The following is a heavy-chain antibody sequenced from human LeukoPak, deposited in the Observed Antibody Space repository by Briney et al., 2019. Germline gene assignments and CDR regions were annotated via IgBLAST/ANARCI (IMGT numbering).Heavy chain of an antibody. CDR3: ARELIAVAGYFDY. J-gene: IGHJ4*02. CDR2: IWYDGSNK. V-gene: IGHV3-33*01. Sequence: GGSLRLSCAASGFTFSSYGMHWVRQAPGKGLEWVAVIWYDGSNKYYADSVKGRFTISRDNSKNTLYLQMNGLRAEDTAVYYCARELIAVAGYFDYWGQGTLVTVSS. CDR1: GFTFSSYG. D-gene: IGHD6-19*01.